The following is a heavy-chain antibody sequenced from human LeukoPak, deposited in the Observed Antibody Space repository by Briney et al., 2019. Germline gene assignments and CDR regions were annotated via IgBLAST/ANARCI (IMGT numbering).Heavy chain of an antibody. CDR1: GGSFSGYY. CDR2: INHSGST. CDR3: ARGVLRYYDFWSGYQYYFDY. Sequence: SETLSLTCAVYGGSFSGYYWSWIRQPPGKGLEWIGEINHSGSTNYNPSLKSRVTISVDTSKNQFSLKLSSVTAADTAVYYCARGVLRYYDFWSGYQYYFDYWGQGTLDTVSS. J-gene: IGHJ4*02. V-gene: IGHV4-34*01. D-gene: IGHD3-3*01.